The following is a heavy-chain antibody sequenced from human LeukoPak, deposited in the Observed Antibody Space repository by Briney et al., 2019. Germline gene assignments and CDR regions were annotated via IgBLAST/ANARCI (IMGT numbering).Heavy chain of an antibody. CDR2: IKGDESSI. V-gene: IGHV3-74*01. CDR3: ARGLVSNWFDP. Sequence: PGGSLRLSCAASAFTFSSYWMHWVRQAPGKGLEWVSRIKGDESSINYADSVEGRFTISRDNAKNTVYLHLNSLRVEDTAVYYCARGLVSNWFDPWGQGTLVTVSS. D-gene: IGHD6-6*01. CDR1: AFTFSSYW. J-gene: IGHJ5*02.